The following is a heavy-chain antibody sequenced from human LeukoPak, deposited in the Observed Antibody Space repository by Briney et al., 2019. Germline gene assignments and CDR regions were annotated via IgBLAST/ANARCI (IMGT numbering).Heavy chain of an antibody. CDR3: ARVGSYGSGSYYNY. CDR2: INHSGST. CDR1: GGSFSGYY. V-gene: IGHV4-34*01. Sequence: SETLSLTCAVYGGSFSGYYWSWIRQPPGKGLEWIGEINHSGSTNYNPSLKSRVTISVDTSKNQFSLKLSSVTAADTAVYYCARVGSYGSGSYYNYWGQGTLVTVSS. D-gene: IGHD3-10*01. J-gene: IGHJ4*02.